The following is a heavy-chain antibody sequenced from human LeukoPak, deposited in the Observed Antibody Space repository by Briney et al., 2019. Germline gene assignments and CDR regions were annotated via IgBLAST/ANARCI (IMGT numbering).Heavy chain of an antibody. CDR1: GGSISSSNW. CDR3: ARVLCSSSCYFDY. D-gene: IGHD6-13*01. CDR2: IYHSGST. V-gene: IGHV4-4*02. J-gene: IGHJ4*02. Sequence: NSLETLSLTCAVSGGSISSSNWWSWVRQPPGKGLEWIGEIYHSGSTNYNPPLKSRVTISVDKSKNQFSLKLSSVTAADTAVYYCARVLCSSSCYFDYWGQGTLVTVSS.